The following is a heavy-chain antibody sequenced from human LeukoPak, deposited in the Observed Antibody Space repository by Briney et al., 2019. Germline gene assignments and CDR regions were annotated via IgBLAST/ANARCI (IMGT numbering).Heavy chain of an antibody. J-gene: IGHJ4*02. Sequence: GGSLRLSCAASGFTFSSYAMSWVRQAPGKGLEWVSAIRGSGGSTYYADSVKGRFTISRDNSKNTLYLQMNSLRAEDTAVYYCAKANPSSGWSTKQRYYFDYWGQGALVTVSS. V-gene: IGHV3-23*01. CDR2: IRGSGGST. D-gene: IGHD6-19*01. CDR1: GFTFSSYA. CDR3: AKANPSSGWSTKQRYYFDY.